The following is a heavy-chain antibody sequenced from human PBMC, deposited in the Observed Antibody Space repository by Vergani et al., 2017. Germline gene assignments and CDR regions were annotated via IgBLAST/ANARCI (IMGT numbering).Heavy chain of an antibody. CDR2: ISAYNGNT. CDR3: VIARRTCTYDHCPRYYCDL. V-gene: IGHV1-18*03. CDR1: GYTFTSYG. J-gene: IGHJ4*02. Sequence: QVQLVQSGAEVKKPGASVKVSCKASGYTFTSYGISWVRQAPGQGLEWMGWISAYNGNTNYAQNLQGRLTITRDTSVNTAYMELSSLTSEDMAVYYCVIARRTCTYDHCPRYYCDLWGQGTLVTVSS. D-gene: IGHD2-8*01.